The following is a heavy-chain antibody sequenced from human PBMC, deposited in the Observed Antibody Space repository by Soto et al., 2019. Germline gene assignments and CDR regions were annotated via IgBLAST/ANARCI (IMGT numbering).Heavy chain of an antibody. Sequence: QVQLVQSGAEVKKPGSSVKVSCKASGGTFSSYAISWVRLVPGQGLEWMGWISANNGNTNYAQKFQGRVTMTTDTSTSTAYMELKSLRSDDTAVYYCARDPVQWDWNYVHTGDYWGQGTLVTVSS. CDR1: GGTFSSYA. D-gene: IGHD1-7*01. V-gene: IGHV1-18*01. J-gene: IGHJ4*02. CDR2: ISANNGNT. CDR3: ARDPVQWDWNYVHTGDY.